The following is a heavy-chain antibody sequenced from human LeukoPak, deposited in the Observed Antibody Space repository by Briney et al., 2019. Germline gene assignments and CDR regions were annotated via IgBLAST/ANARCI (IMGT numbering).Heavy chain of an antibody. Sequence: SETLSLTCAVSGYSLSSGYYWGWIRQPPGKGLEWIGSIYYSGSTYYNPSLKSRVTISVDTSKNQFSLKLSSVTAADTAVYYCARHGAEGEYYYYYYMDVWGKGTTVTVSS. V-gene: IGHV4-38-2*01. CDR1: GYSLSSGYY. J-gene: IGHJ6*03. D-gene: IGHD3-10*01. CDR3: ARHGAEGEYYYYYYMDV. CDR2: IYYSGST.